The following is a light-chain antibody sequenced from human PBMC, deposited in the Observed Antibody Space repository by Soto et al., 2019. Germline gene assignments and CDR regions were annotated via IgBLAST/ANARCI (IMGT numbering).Light chain of an antibody. CDR3: GSYASSSTLYV. CDR2: DVS. J-gene: IGLJ1*01. CDR1: SSDVGGYNY. V-gene: IGLV2-14*01. Sequence: SVVAQPASLSGCPWQSITLSRTGKSSDVGGYNYVSWYQQHSGKAPKLVIYDVSNRPSGVSNRFSGSKSGNTASLTISGLQAEDEADYYCGSYASSSTLYVFGTGTKVTVL.